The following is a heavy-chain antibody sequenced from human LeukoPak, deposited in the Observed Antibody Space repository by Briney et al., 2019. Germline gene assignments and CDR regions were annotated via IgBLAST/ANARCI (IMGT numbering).Heavy chain of an antibody. CDR3: AKQARRAYYYGSGSYAGSHYFDY. D-gene: IGHD3-10*01. V-gene: IGHV3-30*18. Sequence: GGSLRLSCAASGFTFSSYAMHWVRQAPGKGLEWVAVISSDGNKKYYTESVKGRFTISRDNSKNTLYLQMNSLTVEDTAVYYCAKQARRAYYYGSGSYAGSHYFDYWGQGTLVTVSS. CDR2: ISSDGNKK. CDR1: GFTFSSYA. J-gene: IGHJ4*02.